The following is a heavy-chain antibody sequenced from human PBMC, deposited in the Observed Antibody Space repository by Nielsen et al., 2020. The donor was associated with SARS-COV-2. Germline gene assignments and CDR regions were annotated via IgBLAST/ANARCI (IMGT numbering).Heavy chain of an antibody. CDR3: AREGWFGELFALKYGMDV. D-gene: IGHD3-10*01. Sequence: GESLKISCAASGFTVSSNYMSWVRQAPGKGLEWVSVIYSGGSTYYADSVKGRFTISRDNSKNTLYLQMNSLRAEDTAVYYCAREGWFGELFALKYGMDVWGQGTTVTVSS. J-gene: IGHJ6*02. V-gene: IGHV3-53*05. CDR1: GFTVSSNY. CDR2: IYSGGST.